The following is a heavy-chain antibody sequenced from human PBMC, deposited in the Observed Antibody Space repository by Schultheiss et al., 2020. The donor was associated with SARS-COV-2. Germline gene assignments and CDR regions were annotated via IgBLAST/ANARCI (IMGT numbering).Heavy chain of an antibody. D-gene: IGHD6-13*01. V-gene: IGHV3-23*01. Sequence: GGSLRLSCAASGFTFSSYAMSWVRQAPGKGPEWVSGISGSGGSTYYADSVKGRFTISRDNSKNTLYLQMNSLRAEDTAVYYCARGGSSSWYGLSFDYWGQGTLVTVSS. CDR3: ARGGSSSWYGLSFDY. J-gene: IGHJ4*02. CDR1: GFTFSSYA. CDR2: ISGSGGST.